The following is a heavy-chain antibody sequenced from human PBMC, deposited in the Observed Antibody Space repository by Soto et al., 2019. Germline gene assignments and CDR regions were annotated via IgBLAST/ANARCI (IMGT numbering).Heavy chain of an antibody. V-gene: IGHV1-2*02. Sequence: ASVKVSCKASGYTFTGYYMHWVRRAPGQGLEWMGWINPNSGGTNYAQKFQGRVTMTRDTSISTAYMELSRLRSDDTAVYYCARDYYYDSSGYLGWAFDYWGQGTLVTVSS. D-gene: IGHD3-22*01. J-gene: IGHJ4*02. CDR3: ARDYYYDSSGYLGWAFDY. CDR2: INPNSGGT. CDR1: GYTFTGYY.